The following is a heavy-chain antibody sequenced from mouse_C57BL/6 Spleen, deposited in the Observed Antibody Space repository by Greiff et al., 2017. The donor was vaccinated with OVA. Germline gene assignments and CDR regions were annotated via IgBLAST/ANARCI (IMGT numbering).Heavy chain of an antibody. V-gene: IGHV1-72*01. D-gene: IGHD2-12*01. CDR3: ARSDYYSAMDY. Sequence: QVQLKQPGAELVKPGASVKLSCKASGYTFTSYWMHWVKQRPGRGLEWIGRIDPNSGGTKYNEKFKSKATLTVDKPSSTAYMQLSSLTSEDSAVYYCARSDYYSAMDYWGQGTSVTVSS. CDR1: GYTFTSYW. CDR2: IDPNSGGT. J-gene: IGHJ4*01.